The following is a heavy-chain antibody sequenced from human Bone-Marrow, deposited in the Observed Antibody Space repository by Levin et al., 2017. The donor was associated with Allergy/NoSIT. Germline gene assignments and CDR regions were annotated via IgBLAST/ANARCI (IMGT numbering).Heavy chain of an antibody. D-gene: IGHD3-3*01. CDR2: IIPILGTT. J-gene: IGHJ6*02. CDR1: GGTFNTNV. V-gene: IGHV1-69*13. CDR3: ARGVRFLEWLSNPRHYYYYGMDV. Sequence: SVKVSCKTSGGTFNTNVFSWVRQAPGHGLEWMGGIIPILGTTYHAQKFQGRVTITADDSTSTVYMELSSLRSEDTAVYYCARGVRFLEWLSNPRHYYYYGMDVWGQGTTVTVSS.